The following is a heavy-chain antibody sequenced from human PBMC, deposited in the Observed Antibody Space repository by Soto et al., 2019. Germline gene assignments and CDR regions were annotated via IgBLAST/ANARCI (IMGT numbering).Heavy chain of an antibody. CDR3: GRMYCYYGMDV. Sequence: PGEALKISFKGSGYSFTSYWVSWVRQMPGKGLEWMGRIDPSDSYTNYSPSFQGHVTISADKSISTAYLQWSSLKASDTAMYYCGRMYCYYGMDVWGQGTTVTVSS. CDR2: IDPSDSYT. CDR1: GYSFTSYW. V-gene: IGHV5-10-1*01. J-gene: IGHJ6*02.